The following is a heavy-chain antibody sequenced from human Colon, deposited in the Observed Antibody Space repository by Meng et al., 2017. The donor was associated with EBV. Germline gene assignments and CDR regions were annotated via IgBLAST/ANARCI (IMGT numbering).Heavy chain of an antibody. J-gene: IGHJ4*02. Sequence: QVLLQQLAAGLLKPSETLPLTCTVNGGSFSGYVWSWVRQPPGKGMEWIGEVSHPGSANYNPSLKSRVTISVDASEKQFSLRLTSVTAADSAVYYCARVPTTGYKDHWGQGTLVTVSS. CDR2: VSHPGSA. D-gene: IGHD3-9*01. CDR3: ARVPTTGYKDH. CDR1: GGSFSGYV. V-gene: IGHV4-34*01.